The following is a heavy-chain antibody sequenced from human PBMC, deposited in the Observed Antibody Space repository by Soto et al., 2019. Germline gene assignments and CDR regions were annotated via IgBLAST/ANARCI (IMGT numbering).Heavy chain of an antibody. CDR2: IIPIFGTA. Sequence: QVQLVQSWAEVKKPGSSVKVSCKASGGTFSSYAISWVRQAPGQGLDWMGGIIPIFGTANYAQKFQGRVTITADKSTSTAYMELSSLRSADTAVYYCATLGGTAMVKIDYWGQGTLVTVSS. CDR1: GGTFSSYA. CDR3: ATLGGTAMVKIDY. V-gene: IGHV1-69*06. D-gene: IGHD5-18*01. J-gene: IGHJ4*02.